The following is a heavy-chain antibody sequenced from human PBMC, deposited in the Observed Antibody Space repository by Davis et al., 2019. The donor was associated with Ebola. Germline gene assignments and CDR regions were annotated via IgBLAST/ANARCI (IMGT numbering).Heavy chain of an antibody. V-gene: IGHV3-30*04. D-gene: IGHD5/OR15-5a*01. CDR3: VRAVSGPLWPRIFDY. Sequence: GESLKISCATSGFTFSRFPMHWVRQAPGKGLEWVAIISFDGSTKYYADSVKGRFTISRDNARKSVYLQMNRLRAEDTALYYCVRAVSGPLWPRIFDYWGQGILVTVSS. CDR1: GFTFSRFP. CDR2: ISFDGSTK. J-gene: IGHJ4*02.